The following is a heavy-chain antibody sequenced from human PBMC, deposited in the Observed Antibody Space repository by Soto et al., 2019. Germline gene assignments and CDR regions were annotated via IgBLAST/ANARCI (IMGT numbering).Heavy chain of an antibody. V-gene: IGHV4-59*01. CDR3: ARPTYNSGSPFDY. Sequence: SETLSLTCTVSGASITQYYWNWIRQSPGKGLEWIVSVSSTGSTVFNPSLTSRVTVSLDTSKNQFSLKLSSVTAADTAVYYCARPTYNSGSPFDYWGQGTLVTVSS. J-gene: IGHJ4*02. D-gene: IGHD1-20*01. CDR2: VSSTGST. CDR1: GASITQYY.